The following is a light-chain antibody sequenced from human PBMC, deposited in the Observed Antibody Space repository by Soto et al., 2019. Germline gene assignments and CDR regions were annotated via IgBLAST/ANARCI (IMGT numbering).Light chain of an antibody. CDR1: SSNIGKNY. Sequence: QSAVTQPPSASGTPGQRVTISCSGSSSNIGKNYVYWYQQLPGTAPKLLIYRDNQRPSGVPDRLSGSKSGTSASLAISGLRYEDEAHYYCAAWDDSLSGVVFGGGTKVTVL. V-gene: IGLV1-47*01. CDR2: RDN. J-gene: IGLJ2*01. CDR3: AAWDDSLSGVV.